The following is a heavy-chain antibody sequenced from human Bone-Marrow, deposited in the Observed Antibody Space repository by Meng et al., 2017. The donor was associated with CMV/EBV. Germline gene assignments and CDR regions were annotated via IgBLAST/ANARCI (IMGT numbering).Heavy chain of an antibody. CDR3: AHRRRNSSSQGGISLWYFDY. CDR1: GFSLSTSGVG. D-gene: IGHD6-6*01. CDR2: IYWNDDK. Sequence: SGPTLVKPPQTLTLTCPFYGFSLSTSGVGVGWIRQPPAKALGWLALIYWNDDKRYSPSLKSRLTITKDTSKNQVVLTMTNMDPVDTATYYCAHRRRNSSSQGGISLWYFDYWGQGTLVTVSS. J-gene: IGHJ4*02. V-gene: IGHV2-5*01.